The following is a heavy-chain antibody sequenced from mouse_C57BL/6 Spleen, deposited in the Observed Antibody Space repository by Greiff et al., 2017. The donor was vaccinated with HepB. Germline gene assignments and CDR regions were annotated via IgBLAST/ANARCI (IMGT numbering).Heavy chain of an antibody. Sequence: EVQVVESGPGLVKPSQSLSLTCSVTGYSITSGYYWNWIRQFPGNKLEWMGYISYDGSNNYNPSLKNRISITRDTSKNQFFLKLNSVTTEDTATYYCARPYGSSLYWYFDVWGTGTTVTVSS. J-gene: IGHJ1*03. CDR2: ISYDGSN. V-gene: IGHV3-6*01. CDR1: GYSITSGYY. D-gene: IGHD1-1*01. CDR3: ARPYGSSLYWYFDV.